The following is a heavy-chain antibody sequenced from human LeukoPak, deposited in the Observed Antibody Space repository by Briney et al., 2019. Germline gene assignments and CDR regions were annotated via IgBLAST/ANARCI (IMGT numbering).Heavy chain of an antibody. CDR2: IKHSGST. J-gene: IGHJ4*02. CDR1: GGSFSGYY. V-gene: IGHV4-34*01. D-gene: IGHD3-3*01. CDR3: ARVGPFWSGYYLTDY. Sequence: PSETLSLTCAVYGGSFSGYYWSWIRQPPGKGLEWIGEIKHSGSTNYNPSLKSRVTISVDTSKNQFSLKLSSVTAADTAVYYCARVGPFWSGYYLTDYWGQGTLVTVSS.